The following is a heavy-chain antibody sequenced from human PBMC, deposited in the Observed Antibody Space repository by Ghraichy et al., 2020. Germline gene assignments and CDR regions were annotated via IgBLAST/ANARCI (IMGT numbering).Heavy chain of an antibody. J-gene: IGHJ6*02. V-gene: IGHV4-34*01. D-gene: IGHD6-6*01. CDR3: ARDTVAAREDV. Sequence: SETLSLTCAVYGGSFSGYYWSWIRQPPGKGLEWIGEINHSGSTNYNPSLKSRVTISVDTSKNQFSLKLSSVTAADTAVYYCARDTVAAREDVWSQGTTVTV. CDR2: INHSGST. CDR1: GGSFSGYY.